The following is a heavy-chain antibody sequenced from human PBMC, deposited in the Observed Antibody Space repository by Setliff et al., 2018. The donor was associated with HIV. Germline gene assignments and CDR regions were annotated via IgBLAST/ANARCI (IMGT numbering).Heavy chain of an antibody. V-gene: IGHV3-11*05. CDR3: ARDVYYGAGSLLHYYYLDL. CDR2: INSSSNYK. Sequence: PGGSLRLSCKASGFTFSDFYMTWIRQAPGKGLEWVADINSSSNYKTYADSVKGRFTVSRANAKNALYLQMNGMRVEDTAVYYCARDVYYGAGSLLHYYYLDLCGKGTAVTVSS. J-gene: IGHJ6*03. D-gene: IGHD3-10*01. CDR1: GFTFSDFY.